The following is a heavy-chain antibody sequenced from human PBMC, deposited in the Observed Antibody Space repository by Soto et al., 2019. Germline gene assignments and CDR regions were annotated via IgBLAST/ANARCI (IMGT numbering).Heavy chain of an antibody. Sequence: QVQLVESGGGVVQPGRSLRLSCAASGFTFSSYGMHWVRQAPGKGLEWVAVIWYDGSNKYYADSVKGRFTISRDNSKNTLYLQVNGLRAEDTAVYYCARDQGEYCSGGSCSFYETFYWGQGTLVTVSS. D-gene: IGHD2-15*01. CDR1: GFTFSSYG. J-gene: IGHJ4*02. CDR2: IWYDGSNK. CDR3: ARDQGEYCSGGSCSFYETFY. V-gene: IGHV3-33*01.